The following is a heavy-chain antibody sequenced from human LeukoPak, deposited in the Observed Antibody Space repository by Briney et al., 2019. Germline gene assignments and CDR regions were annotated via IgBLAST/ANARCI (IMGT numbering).Heavy chain of an antibody. V-gene: IGHV4-34*01. CDR1: GGSFSGYY. CDR2: INHSGST. Sequence: SETLSLTCAVYGGSFSGYYWRWIRQPPGKGLEWIGEINHSGSTNYNPSLKSRVTISVDTSKNQFSLKLSSVTAADTAVYYCARALAAAGYYYYYYMDVWGKGTTVTVSS. D-gene: IGHD6-13*01. J-gene: IGHJ6*03. CDR3: ARALAAAGYYYYYYMDV.